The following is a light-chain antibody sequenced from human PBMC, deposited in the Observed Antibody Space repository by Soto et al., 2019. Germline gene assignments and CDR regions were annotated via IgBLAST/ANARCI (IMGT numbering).Light chain of an antibody. J-gene: IGKJ1*01. CDR1: QSISSW. V-gene: IGKV1-5*03. Sequence: DIQMTQSPSTLSASVGDRVTITCRASQSISSWLAWYQQKPGKAPKLLISKASSLESGVPSRFSGSGSGTEFTLTISSLQPDDFATYYCQQYNSYSKTFGQGTTVEIK. CDR2: KAS. CDR3: QQYNSYSKT.